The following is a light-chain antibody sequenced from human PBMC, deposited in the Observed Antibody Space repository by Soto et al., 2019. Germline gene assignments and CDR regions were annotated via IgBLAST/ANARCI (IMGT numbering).Light chain of an antibody. CDR3: SSYTSSSTPDVV. CDR2: DVS. V-gene: IGLV2-14*01. Sequence: QSVLTQAASVSGSPGQSITISCSGTSSDVGGYNYVSWYQQHPGKAPKLMIYDVSNRPSGVSNRFSGSKSGNTASLTISGLQAEDEADYYCSSYTSSSTPDVVFAGGTKVTVL. J-gene: IGLJ2*01. CDR1: SSDVGGYNY.